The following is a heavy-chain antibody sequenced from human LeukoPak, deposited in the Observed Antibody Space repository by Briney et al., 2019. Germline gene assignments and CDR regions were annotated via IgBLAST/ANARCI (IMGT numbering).Heavy chain of an antibody. CDR1: GGTFSSYA. Sequence: HRASVKVSCKASGGTFSSYAISWVRQAPGQGLEWMGRIIPILGIANYAQKFQGRVTITADKSTSTAYMELSSLRSEDTAVYYCARVLSSGWYNWFDPWGQGTLVTVSS. CDR3: ARVLSSGWYNWFDP. V-gene: IGHV1-69*04. J-gene: IGHJ5*02. D-gene: IGHD6-19*01. CDR2: IIPILGIA.